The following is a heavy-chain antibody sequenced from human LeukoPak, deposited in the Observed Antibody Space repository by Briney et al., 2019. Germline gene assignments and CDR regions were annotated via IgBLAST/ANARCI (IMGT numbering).Heavy chain of an antibody. J-gene: IGHJ4*02. V-gene: IGHV4-4*07. CDR3: AREWYCSSTSCYQTFDY. D-gene: IGHD2-2*01. Sequence: PSETLSLTCTVSGASISIYYWSWIPHPAGKGLEWVGRIYTSGSTNYNPPPKSPVTMSVDTSKNQFSLKLSSVTAADTAVYYCAREWYCSSTSCYQTFDYWGQGTLVTVSS. CDR1: GASISIYY. CDR2: IYTSGST.